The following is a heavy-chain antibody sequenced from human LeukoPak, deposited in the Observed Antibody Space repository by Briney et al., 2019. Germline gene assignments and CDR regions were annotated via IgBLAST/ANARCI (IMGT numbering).Heavy chain of an antibody. CDR2: INSDGSST. D-gene: IGHD3-10*01. V-gene: IGHV3-74*01. CDR1: GFTFSSYW. CDR3: AGDVLLWFREAFDAFDI. Sequence: PGGSLRLSCAASGFTFSSYWMHWDRQAPGKGLVWVSRINSDGSSTSYADSVKGRFTISRDNAKNTLYLQMNSLRAEDTAVYYCAGDVLLWFREAFDAFDIWGQGTMVTVSS. J-gene: IGHJ3*02.